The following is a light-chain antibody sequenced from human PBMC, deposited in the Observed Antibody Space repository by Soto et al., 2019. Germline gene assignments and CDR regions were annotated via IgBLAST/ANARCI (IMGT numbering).Light chain of an antibody. V-gene: IGLV2-11*01. CDR3: CSYAGSYTL. J-gene: IGLJ2*01. CDR1: SSDVGGYNY. CDR2: DVS. Sequence: QSVLTQPRSVSGSPGQSVTISCTGTSSDVGGYNYVSWYQQHPGKAPKLMIYDVSKRPSGVPDRFSGSKSGNTASLTISGLQAEDEADYCCCSYAGSYTLFGGGTKVTVL.